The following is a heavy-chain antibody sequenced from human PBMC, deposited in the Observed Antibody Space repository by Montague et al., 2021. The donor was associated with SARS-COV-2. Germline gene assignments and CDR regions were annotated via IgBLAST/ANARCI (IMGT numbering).Heavy chain of an antibody. D-gene: IGHD3-10*01. CDR1: GGSFSAYY. J-gene: IGHJ6*02. CDR3: ARAVRGVIILSPYYAMDV. Sequence: SETLSLTCAVYGGSFSAYYWNWIRQPPGKGLEWIVGINHSGRTNXNPSLKSRVTVSLDTSKNQFSLKLRSVTAADTAVYYCARAVRGVIILSPYYAMDVWGQGTSVTVS. V-gene: IGHV4-34*01. CDR2: INHSGRT.